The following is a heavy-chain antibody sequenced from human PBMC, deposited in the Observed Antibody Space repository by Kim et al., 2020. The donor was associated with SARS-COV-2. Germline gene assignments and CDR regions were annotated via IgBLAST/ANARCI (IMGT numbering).Heavy chain of an antibody. Sequence: RDITTSAYPVKGRFTISRDNSKTTLYLQMSSLRAEDTAIYYCANPRQPDYWGQGTLVTVSS. D-gene: IGHD6-13*01. CDR3: ANPRQPDY. CDR2: RDIT. J-gene: IGHJ4*02. V-gene: IGHV3-23*01.